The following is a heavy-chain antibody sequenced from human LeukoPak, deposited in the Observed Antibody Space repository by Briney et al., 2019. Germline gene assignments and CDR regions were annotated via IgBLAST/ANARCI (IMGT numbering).Heavy chain of an antibody. Sequence: SETLSLTCAVSGGSISSGGYSWSWLRQPPGTGLEWVGYIYHSGSTYYNPSLKSRVTISVDRSKNQFSLKLSSVTAADTAVYYCARGRLYCSGGSCYSCWFDPWGQGTLVTVSS. D-gene: IGHD2-15*01. V-gene: IGHV4-30-2*01. CDR1: GGSISSGGYS. CDR2: IYHSGST. J-gene: IGHJ5*02. CDR3: ARGRLYCSGGSCYSCWFDP.